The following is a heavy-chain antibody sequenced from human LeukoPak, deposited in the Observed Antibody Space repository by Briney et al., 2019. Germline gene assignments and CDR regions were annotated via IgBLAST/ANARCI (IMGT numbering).Heavy chain of an antibody. D-gene: IGHD3-3*01. CDR1: GFTFDDYG. CDR3: ASITIFGVASL. Sequence: PGGSLRLSCAASGFTFDDYGMSCVRQAPGKGLEWVSGINWNGGSTGYADSVKGRFTISRDNAKNSLYLQMNSLRAEDTVLYYCASITIFGVASLWGQGTLVTVSS. V-gene: IGHV3-20*04. J-gene: IGHJ4*02. CDR2: INWNGGST.